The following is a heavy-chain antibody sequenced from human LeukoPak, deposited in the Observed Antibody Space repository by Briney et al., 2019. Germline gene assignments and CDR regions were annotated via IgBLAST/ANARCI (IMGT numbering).Heavy chain of an antibody. J-gene: IGHJ6*01. Sequence: ASVKVSCKASGYTFTAYYMHWVRQAPGQGLEWMGWMNHNNGGTNSAQKFQGWVTMTRDTSISTAYMELSRLKSDDTAVYYCARGRGQLYYSLPDPAHGLDVWGQGTTVTVSS. CDR1: GYTFTAYY. CDR2: MNHNNGGT. D-gene: IGHD1-26*01. CDR3: ARGRGQLYYSLPDPAHGLDV. V-gene: IGHV1-2*04.